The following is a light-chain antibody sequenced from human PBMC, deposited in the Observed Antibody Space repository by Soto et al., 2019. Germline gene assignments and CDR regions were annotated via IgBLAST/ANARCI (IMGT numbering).Light chain of an antibody. CDR2: DVS. V-gene: IGLV2-14*01. CDR1: SSDVGGYNY. CDR3: SSYTSSSTLV. Sequence: QSVLTQPASVSGSPGQSITISCTGTSSDVGGYNYVSWYQQHPGKAPKLVIYDVSNRPSGVSNRFSGSKSGNTASLTISGLQAEGEADYYCSSYTSSSTLVFGTGTKVTV. J-gene: IGLJ1*01.